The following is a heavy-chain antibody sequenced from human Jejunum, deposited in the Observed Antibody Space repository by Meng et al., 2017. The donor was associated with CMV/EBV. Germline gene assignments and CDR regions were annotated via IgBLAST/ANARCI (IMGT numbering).Heavy chain of an antibody. V-gene: IGHV3-23*01. CDR1: GFTFSSYA. CDR2: ISAGATST. D-gene: IGHD3-22*01. CDR3: VKVASSSYYFPEY. J-gene: IGHJ4*02. Sequence: AASGFTFSSYAVGWVRQAPGKGLEWISAISAGATSTYYADSVKGRFTISRDNSKNTLYLHVNSLRAEDTAVYYCVKVASSSYYFPEYWGQGTLVTVSS.